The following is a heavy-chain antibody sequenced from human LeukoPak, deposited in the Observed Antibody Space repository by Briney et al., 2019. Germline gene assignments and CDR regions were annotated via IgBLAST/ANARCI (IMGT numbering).Heavy chain of an antibody. J-gene: IGHJ3*02. Sequence: GASVKVSCKASGYTFTKYGINWVRQAPGQGLEWMGWVNTFSGDTNVAQIFQGRVTMTTDTSTSTTYMELRSLRSDDTAVYYCARVEDIVVVLGAPHAFPIWGQGTMVTVSS. D-gene: IGHD2-15*01. V-gene: IGHV1-18*01. CDR2: VNTFSGDT. CDR3: ARVEDIVVVLGAPHAFPI. CDR1: GYTFTKYG.